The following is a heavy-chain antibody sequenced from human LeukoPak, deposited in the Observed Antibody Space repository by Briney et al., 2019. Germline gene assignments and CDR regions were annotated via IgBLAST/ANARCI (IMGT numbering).Heavy chain of an antibody. Sequence: GASVKVSCKASGGTFSSYAISWVRQAPGQGLEWMGRIIPILGIANYAQKFQGRVTITADKSTSTAYMELSSLRSEDTAVYYCASSGCSGGSCFNYWGQGTLVTVSS. CDR3: ASSGCSGGSCFNY. CDR2: IIPILGIA. CDR1: GGTFSSYA. J-gene: IGHJ4*02. V-gene: IGHV1-69*04. D-gene: IGHD2-15*01.